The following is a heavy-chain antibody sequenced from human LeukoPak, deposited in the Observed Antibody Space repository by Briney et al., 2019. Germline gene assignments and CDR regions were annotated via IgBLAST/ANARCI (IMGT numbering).Heavy chain of an antibody. CDR2: IYPGDSDT. V-gene: IGHV5-51*01. J-gene: IGHJ2*01. CDR1: GYSFTGYW. D-gene: IGHD6-6*01. CDR3: ARRTSEFSNRWYFDL. Sequence: GESLKISCQGSGYSFTGYWIGWVRQMPGKGLEWMGIIYPGDSDTRYSPSFQGQVTISADKSINTAFVQWSSLKASDTAIYYCARRTSEFSNRWYFDLWGRGTLVTVSS.